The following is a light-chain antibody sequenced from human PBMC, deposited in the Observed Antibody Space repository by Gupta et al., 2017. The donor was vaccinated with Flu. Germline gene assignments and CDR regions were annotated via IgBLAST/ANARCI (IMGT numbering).Light chain of an antibody. Sequence: SITISCTGTSSDVGGYNLVSWYRHHPGKAPELLIYEVTKRPSGVSTRFSGSKSGNTASLTISGLQAEDEGNYYCCSYSGSSTLVFGGGTKLTVL. CDR2: EVT. J-gene: IGLJ3*02. CDR1: SSDVGGYNL. V-gene: IGLV2-23*02. CDR3: CSYSGSSTLV.